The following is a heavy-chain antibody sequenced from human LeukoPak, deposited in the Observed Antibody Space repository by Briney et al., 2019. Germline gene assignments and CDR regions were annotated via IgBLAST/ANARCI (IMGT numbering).Heavy chain of an antibody. CDR1: GFTFSSYG. D-gene: IGHD6-19*01. CDR2: IRYDGSNK. J-gene: IGHJ4*02. Sequence: AGGSLRLSCAASGFTFSSYGMHWVRQAPGKGLEWVAFIRYDGSNKYYADSVQGRFTISRDNSKNTVYLQMNSLRVEDTAVYYCAKDRCSGLFYFWGEETLVTLST. CDR3: AKDRCSGLFYF. V-gene: IGHV3-30*02.